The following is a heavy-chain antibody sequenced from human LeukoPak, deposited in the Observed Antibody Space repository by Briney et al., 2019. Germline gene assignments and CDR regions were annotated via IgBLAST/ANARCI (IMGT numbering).Heavy chain of an antibody. CDR2: INHSGDT. CDR3: ARGPGTVGLSP. V-gene: IGHV4-34*01. Sequence: SETLSLTCNVSGGSFTNYYWSWIRQTPEKGLEWIGQINHSGDTSYNPSLRSRITLSVDRSKNQFSLKVTSVNAADTGVYYCARGPGTVGLSPWGQGTLVTVSS. D-gene: IGHD1-26*01. CDR1: GGSFTNYY. J-gene: IGHJ5*02.